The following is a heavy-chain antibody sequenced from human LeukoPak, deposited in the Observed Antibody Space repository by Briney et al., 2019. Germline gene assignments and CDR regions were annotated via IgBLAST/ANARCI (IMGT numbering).Heavy chain of an antibody. CDR2: ISAYNGNT. V-gene: IGHV1-18*01. CDR1: GYTFTSYG. J-gene: IGHJ4*02. CDR3: AGDFHSSGYYHYFHY. Sequence: ASVKVSCKASGYTFTSYGISWVRQAPGQGLEWMGWISAYNGNTNYAQKLQGRVTMTTDTSTSTAYMELRSLRSDDTAVYYCAGDFHSSGYYHYFHYWGQGTLVTVSS. D-gene: IGHD3-22*01.